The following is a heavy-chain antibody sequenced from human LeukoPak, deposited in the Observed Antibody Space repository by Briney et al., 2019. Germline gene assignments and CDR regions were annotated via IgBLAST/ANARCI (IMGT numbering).Heavy chain of an antibody. D-gene: IGHD6-19*01. Sequence: GGSLRLSCTASGFTFGDYAMSWVRQAPGKGLEWVGFIRSKAYGGTTEYAASVKGRFTISRDDSKSIAYLQMNSLKTEDTAVYCCTSQSSGVDYWGRGTVVTVS. J-gene: IGHJ4*02. V-gene: IGHV3-49*04. CDR3: TSQSSGVDY. CDR1: GFTFGDYA. CDR2: IRSKAYGGTT.